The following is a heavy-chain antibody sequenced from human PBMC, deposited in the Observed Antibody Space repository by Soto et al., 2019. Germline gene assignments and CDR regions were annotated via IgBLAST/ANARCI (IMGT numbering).Heavy chain of an antibody. Sequence: GGSRRRSWAASGFTFSYALMSWVRQAPGKGLEWVGRIKIKTDGGTTDYAAPVKGRFTISRDDSKNTLYLQMNSLKTEDTAVYYCTTACSTSCPPSFTWIQLWDYYYGMDVWGQGTTVTVSS. CDR1: GFTFSYAL. CDR3: TTACSTSCPPSFTWIQLWDYYYGMDV. V-gene: IGHV3-15*01. CDR2: IKIKTDGGTT. J-gene: IGHJ6*02. D-gene: IGHD5-18*01.